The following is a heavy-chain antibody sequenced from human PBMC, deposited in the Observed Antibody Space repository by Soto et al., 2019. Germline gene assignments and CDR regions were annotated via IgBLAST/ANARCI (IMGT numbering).Heavy chain of an antibody. Sequence: SVKVSCKASGGTFSSHAISWVRQAPGQGLEWMGGIIPIFGTANYAQKFQGRVTITADESTSTAYMELSSLRSEDTAVYYCAREALYDFWSGYYSYFDYWGQGTLVTVSS. D-gene: IGHD3-3*01. CDR3: AREALYDFWSGYYSYFDY. CDR1: GGTFSSHA. CDR2: IIPIFGTA. V-gene: IGHV1-69*13. J-gene: IGHJ4*02.